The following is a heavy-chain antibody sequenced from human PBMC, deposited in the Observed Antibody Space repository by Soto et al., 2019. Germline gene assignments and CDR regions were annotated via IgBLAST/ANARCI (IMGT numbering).Heavy chain of an antibody. J-gene: IGHJ4*01. Sequence: SQTLSLTCAITGDRVSSNSAGWSWVRQSPSRGLEWLGRTYYRSKWYYEYAVSVRGRITINPDTSKNQYSLQLNSVTPEDTAVYFCARGEQYSGRIFDYWGQGTLFTVSS. V-gene: IGHV6-1*01. D-gene: IGHD1-26*01. CDR1: GDRVSSNSAG. CDR2: TYYRSKWYY. CDR3: ARGEQYSGRIFDY.